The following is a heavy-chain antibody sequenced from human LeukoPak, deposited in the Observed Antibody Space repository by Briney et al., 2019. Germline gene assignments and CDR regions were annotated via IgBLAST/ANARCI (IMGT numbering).Heavy chain of an antibody. J-gene: IGHJ6*02. D-gene: IGHD1-26*01. CDR3: ARGAGATRSFYYYGMDV. CDR1: GYTFTGYY. V-gene: IGHV1-2*02. Sequence: ASVKVSCKASGYTFTGYYMHWVRQAPGQGLEWMGWINPNSGGTNYAQKFQGRVTMTRDTSISTAYMELSRLRSNDTAVYYCARGAGATRSFYYYGMDVWGQGTTVTVSS. CDR2: INPNSGGT.